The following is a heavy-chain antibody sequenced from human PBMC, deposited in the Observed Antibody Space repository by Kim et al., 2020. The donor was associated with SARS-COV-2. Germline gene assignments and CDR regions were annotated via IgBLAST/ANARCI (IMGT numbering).Heavy chain of an antibody. D-gene: IGHD3-3*01. Sequence: RFTISRDNSKNTLYLQMNSLRAEDTAVYYCASTLIKYYDFWSGNSHAFDIWGQGTMVTVSS. V-gene: IGHV3-66*01. J-gene: IGHJ3*02. CDR3: ASTLIKYYDFWSGNSHAFDI.